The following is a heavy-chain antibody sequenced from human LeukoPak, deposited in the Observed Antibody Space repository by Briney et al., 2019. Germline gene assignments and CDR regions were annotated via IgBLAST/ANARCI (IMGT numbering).Heavy chain of an antibody. D-gene: IGHD3-22*01. CDR1: GFTFSSYA. J-gene: IGHJ3*02. Sequence: PGGSLRLSCAASGFTFSSYAMSWVRQAPGKGLEWVSGISGSGGSTYYADSVKGRFTISRDNSKNTLYLQMNSLRAEDTAVYYCAKDHYYDSSGYYFQTSAVDAFDIWGQGTMVTVSS. V-gene: IGHV3-23*01. CDR3: AKDHYYDSSGYYFQTSAVDAFDI. CDR2: ISGSGGST.